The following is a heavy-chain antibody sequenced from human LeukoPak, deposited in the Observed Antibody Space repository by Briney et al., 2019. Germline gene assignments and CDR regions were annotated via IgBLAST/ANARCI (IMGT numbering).Heavy chain of an antibody. V-gene: IGHV1-69*04. J-gene: IGHJ4*02. Sequence: GASVKVSCKASGYTFTSYGISWARQAPGQGLEWKGRIIPILGIANYAQKFQGRVTITADKSMSTAYMELSSLRSEDTAVYYCARKTAVVRGVPKYYFDYWGQGTLVTVSS. CDR2: IIPILGIA. CDR3: ARKTAVVRGVPKYYFDY. CDR1: GYTFTSYG. D-gene: IGHD3-10*01.